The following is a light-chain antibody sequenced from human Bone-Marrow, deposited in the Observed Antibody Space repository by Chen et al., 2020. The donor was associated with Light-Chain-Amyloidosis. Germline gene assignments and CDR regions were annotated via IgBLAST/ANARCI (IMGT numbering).Light chain of an antibody. J-gene: IGKJ5*01. CDR2: DAS. CDR3: QQYDNPWIT. CDR1: KGIIKY. V-gene: IGKV1-33*01. Sequence: DIQMTQSPSSLSASVGDTVTINCQASKGIIKYLYWYQQKPGKAPKLLISDASDLEAGVPSRFSGSGSGTEFTLTINSLQPEAIATYYCQQYDNPWITFGQGIRLEIK.